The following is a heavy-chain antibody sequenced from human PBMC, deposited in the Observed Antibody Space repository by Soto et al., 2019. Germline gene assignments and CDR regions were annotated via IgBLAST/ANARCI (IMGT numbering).Heavy chain of an antibody. CDR2: IYYSGST. D-gene: IGHD6-6*01. V-gene: IGHV4-31*03. CDR3: ARGELAARVLDY. CDR1: GGSISSGGYY. J-gene: IGHJ4*02. Sequence: SETLSLTCTVSGGSISSGGYYWSWIRQHPGKGLEWIGYIYYSGSTYYNPSLKSRVTISVDTSKNQFSLKLSSVTAADTAVYYCARGELAARVLDYWGQGTLVTVSS.